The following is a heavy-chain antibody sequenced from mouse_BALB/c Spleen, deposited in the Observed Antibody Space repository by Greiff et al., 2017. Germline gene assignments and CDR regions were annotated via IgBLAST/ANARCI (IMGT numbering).Heavy chain of an antibody. V-gene: IGHV1-5*01. Sequence: EVQLQQSGTVLARPGASVKMSCKASGYTFTSYWMHWVKQRPGQGLEWIGAIYPGNSDTSYNQKFKGKAKLTAVTSTSTAYMELSSLTNEDSAVYYCTRNYGYYYAMDYWGQGTSVTVSS. CDR3: TRNYGYYYAMDY. J-gene: IGHJ4*01. CDR1: GYTFTSYW. D-gene: IGHD1-2*01. CDR2: IYPGNSDT.